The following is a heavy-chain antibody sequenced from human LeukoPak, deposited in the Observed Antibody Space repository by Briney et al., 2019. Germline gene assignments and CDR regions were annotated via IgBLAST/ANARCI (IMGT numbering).Heavy chain of an antibody. V-gene: IGHV4-34*01. CDR1: GGSFSGYY. D-gene: IGHD6-19*01. J-gene: IGHJ4*02. CDR3: ARRAYSSGRTFDY. Sequence: ETLSLTCAVYGGSFSGYYWSWIRQPPGKGLGWIGEINHSGSTNYNPSLKSRVTISVDTSKNQFSLKLSSVTAADTAVYYCARRAYSSGRTFDYWGQGTLVTVSS. CDR2: INHSGST.